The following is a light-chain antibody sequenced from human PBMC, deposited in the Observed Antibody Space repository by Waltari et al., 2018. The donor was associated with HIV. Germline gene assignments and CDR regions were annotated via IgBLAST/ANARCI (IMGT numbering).Light chain of an antibody. CDR3: GTWDSSLSAGL. V-gene: IGLV1-51*01. CDR2: DNN. J-gene: IGLJ2*01. Sequence: QSVLTQPPSVSAAPGQKVTISCSGSSSNLGTNYVSWYQQLPGTAPKLLIYDNNKRPSGIPDRFSGSKSGTSATLGITGLQTGDEADYYCGTWDSSLSAGLFGGGTKLTVL. CDR1: SSNLGTNY.